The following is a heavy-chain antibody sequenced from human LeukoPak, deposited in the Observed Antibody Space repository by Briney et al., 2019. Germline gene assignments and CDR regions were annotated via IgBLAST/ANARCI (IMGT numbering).Heavy chain of an antibody. J-gene: IGHJ6*03. V-gene: IGHV3-30*15. Sequence: GGSLRLSCAASGFTLRSYAMHWVRQAPGRGLDWVAVISFDGSNTYYAASVKGRFTISRDNSKSTLYLEMSSLRAEDTALYFCAREREGYYVYYYMDVWGKGTTVTVSS. CDR1: GFTLRSYA. CDR3: AREREGYYVYYYMDV. D-gene: IGHD1-26*01. CDR2: ISFDGSNT.